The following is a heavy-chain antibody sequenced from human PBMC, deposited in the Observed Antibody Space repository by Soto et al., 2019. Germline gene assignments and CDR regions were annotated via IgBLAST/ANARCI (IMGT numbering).Heavy chain of an antibody. Sequence: QVQLVESGGGMVQPGRSLRLSCAASGFAFDSYGMHWVRQAPGKGLEWVAVISYAGRNKYYADSVKGRFTICRDNSKNALFLQMDSLRAEDTAVYYCAKDRYTGQYGDFLYWGQGTLVTVSS. CDR1: GFAFDSYG. CDR2: ISYAGRNK. V-gene: IGHV3-30*18. CDR3: AKDRYTGQYGDFLY. J-gene: IGHJ4*02. D-gene: IGHD4-17*01.